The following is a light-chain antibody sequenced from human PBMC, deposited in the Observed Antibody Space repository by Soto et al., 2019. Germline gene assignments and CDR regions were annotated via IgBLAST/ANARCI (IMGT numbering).Light chain of an antibody. CDR3: QSSDSSLRGSV. Sequence: QSVLTQPPSVSGAPGQRVTISGTGSSSNIGAGYDVHWYQQLPGTAPKLLIYGNSNRPSGVPDRFSGSKSGTSASLAITGLQAEDEADYYCQSSDSSLRGSVFGGGTKLTVL. J-gene: IGLJ3*02. CDR1: SSNIGAGYD. V-gene: IGLV1-40*01. CDR2: GNS.